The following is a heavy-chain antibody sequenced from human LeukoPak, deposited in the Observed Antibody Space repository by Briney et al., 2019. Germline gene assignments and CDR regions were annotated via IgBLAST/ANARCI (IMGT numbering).Heavy chain of an antibody. D-gene: IGHD2-21*01. V-gene: IGHV1-2*02. CDR1: GYTFTGYY. J-gene: IGHJ4*02. CDR3: ARVMGTYCGGDCYSGFDY. Sequence: ASVKVSCKASGYTFTGYYMHWVRQAPGQGLEWMGWINPNSGGTNYAQKFQGRVTMTRDTSISTAYMELSRLRSVDTAVYYCARVMGTYCGGDCYSGFDYWGQGTLVTVSS. CDR2: INPNSGGT.